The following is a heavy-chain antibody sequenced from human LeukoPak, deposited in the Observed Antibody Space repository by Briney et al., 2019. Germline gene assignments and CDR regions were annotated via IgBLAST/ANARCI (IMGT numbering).Heavy chain of an antibody. CDR3: ARVGPSSSWYYGGYYYYYMDV. CDR2: IKQDGSEK. CDR1: GFTFSSYW. Sequence: GGCLRLSCAASGFTFSSYWMSWVRQAPGKGLEWVANIKQDGSEKYYVDSVKGRFTISRDNAKNSLYLQMNSLRAEDTAVYYCARVGPSSSWYYGGYYYYYMDVWGKGTTVTISS. J-gene: IGHJ6*03. V-gene: IGHV3-7*01. D-gene: IGHD6-13*01.